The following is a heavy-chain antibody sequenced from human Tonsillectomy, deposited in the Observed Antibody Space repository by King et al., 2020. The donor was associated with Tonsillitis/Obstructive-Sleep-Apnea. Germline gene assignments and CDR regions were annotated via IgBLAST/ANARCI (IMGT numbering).Heavy chain of an antibody. J-gene: IGHJ4*02. Sequence: VQLVESGGGVVQPGRSLRLSCAASGFTFSSYGMHWVRQAPDKGLEWVAVISYDGSNKYYADSVKGRFTISRDNSKNTLYLQMNSLRAEDTAVYYCAKEYGDYAFDYWGQGTLVTVSS. D-gene: IGHD4-17*01. CDR2: ISYDGSNK. CDR1: GFTFSSYG. V-gene: IGHV3-30*18. CDR3: AKEYGDYAFDY.